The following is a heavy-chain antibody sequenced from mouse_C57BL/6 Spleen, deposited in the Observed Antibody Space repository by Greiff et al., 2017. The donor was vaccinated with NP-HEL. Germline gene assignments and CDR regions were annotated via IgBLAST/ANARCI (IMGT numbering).Heavy chain of an antibody. D-gene: IGHD1-1*01. CDR1: GYTFTSYW. CDR2: IDPNSGGT. CDR3: ARSVGFTTVEGRMDY. Sequence: QVHVKQPGAELVKPGASVKLSCKASGYTFTSYWMHWVKQRPGRGLEWIGRIDPNSGGTKYNEKFKSKATLTVDKPSSTAYMQLSSLTSEDSAVYYCARSVGFTTVEGRMDYWGQGTSVTVSS. V-gene: IGHV1-72*01. J-gene: IGHJ4*01.